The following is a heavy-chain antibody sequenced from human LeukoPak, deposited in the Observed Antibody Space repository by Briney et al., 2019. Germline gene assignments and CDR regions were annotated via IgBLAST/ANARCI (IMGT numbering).Heavy chain of an antibody. V-gene: IGHV3-48*04. CDR1: GFTFSSYS. Sequence: GGSLRLSCAASGFTFSSYSMNWVRQAPGKGLEWISYISSSSSSTIYYADSVTGRFTISRDNAKKSLYLQMNSLRAEDTAVYYCARARNYYYMDVWGKGTTVTVSS. J-gene: IGHJ6*03. CDR2: ISSSSSSTI. CDR3: ARARNYYYMDV.